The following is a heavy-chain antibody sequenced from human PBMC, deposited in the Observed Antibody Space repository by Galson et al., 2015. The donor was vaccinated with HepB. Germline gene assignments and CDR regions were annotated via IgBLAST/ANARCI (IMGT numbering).Heavy chain of an antibody. V-gene: IGHV4-61*02. Sequence: TLSLTCAVSGGSISSGSYYWSWIRQPAGKGLEWIGRIYTSGSTNYNPSLKSRVTMSVDTSKNQFSLKLSSVTAADTAVYYCARDRYKRVRGAVIYYYYYMDVWGKGTTVTVSS. CDR3: ARDRYKRVRGAVIYYYYYMDV. D-gene: IGHD3-10*01. CDR2: IYTSGST. J-gene: IGHJ6*03. CDR1: GGSISSGSYY.